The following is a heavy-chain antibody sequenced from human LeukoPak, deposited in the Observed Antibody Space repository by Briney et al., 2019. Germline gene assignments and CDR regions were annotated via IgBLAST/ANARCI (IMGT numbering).Heavy chain of an antibody. CDR3: ASGGTGHSYD. CDR2: ISTDGSTT. Sequence: GGSLRLSCGASGLTFRNYWMHWVRQAPGKGLVWVSRISTDGSTTNYADSVKGRFTVSRDNAKNTLSLQMNSLRAEDTAVYYCASGGTGHSYDWGQGTLVTVSS. J-gene: IGHJ4*02. CDR1: GLTFRNYW. D-gene: IGHD1-1*01. V-gene: IGHV3-74*01.